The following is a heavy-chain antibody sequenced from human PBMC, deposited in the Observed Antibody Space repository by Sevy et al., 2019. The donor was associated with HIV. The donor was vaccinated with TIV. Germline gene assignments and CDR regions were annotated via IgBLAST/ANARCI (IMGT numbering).Heavy chain of an antibody. CDR1: GYTFTSYG. Sequence: GESLKISCKASGYTFTSYGISWVRQAPGQGLEWMGWISAYNGNTNYAQKLQGRVTMTTDTSTSTAYMELRSLRSDDTAVYYCARLGYCSGGSCYWGAYYFDYWGQGTLVTVSS. V-gene: IGHV1-18*01. CDR2: ISAYNGNT. D-gene: IGHD2-15*01. J-gene: IGHJ4*02. CDR3: ARLGYCSGGSCYWGAYYFDY.